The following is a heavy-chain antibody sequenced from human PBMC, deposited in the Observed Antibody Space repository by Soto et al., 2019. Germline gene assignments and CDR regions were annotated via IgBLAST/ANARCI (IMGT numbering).Heavy chain of an antibody. CDR3: ARDLREHVLLWFGEYYYYGMDV. V-gene: IGHV3-33*08. D-gene: IGHD3-10*01. CDR2: IWYDGSNK. Sequence: QPGGSLRLSCAASGFTFSSDWMHWVRQAPGKGLEWVAVIWYDGSNKYYADSVKGRFTISRDNSKNTLYLQMNSLRAEDTAVYYCARDLREHVLLWFGEYYYYGMDVWGQGTTVTVSS. J-gene: IGHJ6*02. CDR1: GFTFSSDW.